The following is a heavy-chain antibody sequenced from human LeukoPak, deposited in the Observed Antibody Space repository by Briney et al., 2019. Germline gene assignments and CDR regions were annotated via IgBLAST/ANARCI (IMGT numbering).Heavy chain of an antibody. CDR3: ARDFDYYGSGSYFYY. D-gene: IGHD3-10*01. Sequence: GRSLRLSCAASGFTFSSYAMHWVRQAPGKGLEWVAVISYDGSNKYYADSVKGRFTISRDNSKNTLYLQMNSLRAEDTAAYYCARDFDYYGSGSYFYYWGQGTLVTVSS. J-gene: IGHJ4*02. CDR2: ISYDGSNK. V-gene: IGHV3-30-3*01. CDR1: GFTFSSYA.